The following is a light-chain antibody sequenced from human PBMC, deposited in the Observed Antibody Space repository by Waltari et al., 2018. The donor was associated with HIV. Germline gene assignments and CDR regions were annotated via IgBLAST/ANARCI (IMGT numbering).Light chain of an antibody. CDR2: SSS. CDR3: QSYDRISWV. Sequence: QSVLTQPPSVSGAPGQRVTTPCTGSRSNIGAGYAVHWYQQLPGTAPKLLIYSSSDRAFGVPDRFSGSKSGTSASLVITGLQAEDEADYYCQSYDRISWVFGAGTKLTVL. V-gene: IGLV1-40*01. J-gene: IGLJ3*02. CDR1: RSNIGAGYA.